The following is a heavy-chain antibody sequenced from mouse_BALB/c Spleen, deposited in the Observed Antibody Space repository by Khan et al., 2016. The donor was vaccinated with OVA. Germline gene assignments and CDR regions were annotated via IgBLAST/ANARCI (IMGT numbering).Heavy chain of an antibody. V-gene: IGHV1-77*01. D-gene: IGHD1-1*02. CDR3: AREWCAWFPY. J-gene: IGHJ3*01. CDR1: GYTFTDYN. Sequence: QVQLQQSGAELARPGASVKLSCKASGYTFTDYNINWVKQRTGQGLEWIGELYPGSNYTYYNEKFKGKATLPADNSSSTAYMQLSSLTSEDSAVCFCAREWCAWFPYWSHGSLVTVSA. CDR2: LYPGSNYT.